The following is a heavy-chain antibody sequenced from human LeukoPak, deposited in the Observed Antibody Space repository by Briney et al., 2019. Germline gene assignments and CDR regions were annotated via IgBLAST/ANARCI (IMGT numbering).Heavy chain of an antibody. CDR3: ARHYSGSHRDYYYYYGMDV. CDR1: GGSISSYY. D-gene: IGHD1-26*01. V-gene: IGHV4-59*08. J-gene: IGHJ6*02. Sequence: PSETLSLTCTVSGGSISSYYWSWIRQPPGKGLEWIGYIYYSGSTNYNPSLKSRVTISVDTSKNQFSLKLSSVTAADTAMYYCARHYSGSHRDYYYYYGMDVWGQGTTVTVSS. CDR2: IYYSGST.